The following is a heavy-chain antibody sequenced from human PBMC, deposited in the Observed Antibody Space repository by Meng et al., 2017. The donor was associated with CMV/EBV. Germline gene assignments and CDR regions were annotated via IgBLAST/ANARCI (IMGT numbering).Heavy chain of an antibody. J-gene: IGHJ5*02. CDR3: ARGGSNYDLVWFDP. CDR1: GFTFSSYW. Sequence: GGSLRLSCAASGFTFSSYWMSWVRQAPGKGLEWVANIKQDGSEKYYVDSVKGRFTISRGNAKNSLYLQMNSLRAEDTAVYYCARGGSNYDLVWFDPWGQGTLVTVSS. CDR2: IKQDGSEK. D-gene: IGHD4-11*01. V-gene: IGHV3-7*04.